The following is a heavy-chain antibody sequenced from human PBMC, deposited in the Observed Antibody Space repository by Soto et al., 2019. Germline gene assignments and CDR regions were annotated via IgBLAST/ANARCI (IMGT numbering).Heavy chain of an antibody. Sequence: GGSLRLSCSASGFTFSSYAMHWVRQAPGKGLEYVSSINSNGGSTYYADSVKGRFTISRDNSKNTLYLQMSSLRDEDTAVYYCVKDLGASSAFYNHLWGQGTLVTVSS. CDR2: INSNGGST. CDR3: VKDLGASSAFYNHL. V-gene: IGHV3-64D*08. J-gene: IGHJ5*02. CDR1: GFTFSSYA. D-gene: IGHD3-22*01.